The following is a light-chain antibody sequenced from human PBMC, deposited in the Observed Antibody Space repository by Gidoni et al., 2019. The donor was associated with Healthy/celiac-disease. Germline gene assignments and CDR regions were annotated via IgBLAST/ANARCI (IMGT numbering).Light chain of an antibody. Sequence: QSALTQPASVSGSPGQSITISCTVTSSDVCGYNYVSWYQQHPGKAHKLMIYEFSNRPSGVSNRFSGSKSGNTASLTISGLQAEDEADYYCSSYTSSSTLEVFGGGTKLTVL. CDR1: SSDVCGYNY. CDR2: EFS. V-gene: IGLV2-14*01. CDR3: SSYTSSSTLEV. J-gene: IGLJ2*01.